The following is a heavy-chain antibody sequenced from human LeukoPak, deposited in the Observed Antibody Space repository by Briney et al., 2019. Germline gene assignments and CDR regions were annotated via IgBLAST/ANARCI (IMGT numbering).Heavy chain of an antibody. CDR3: ARAPRSHGSGHDY. CDR1: DGSISSYY. Sequence: ASETLSLTCNVSDGSISSYYWSWIRQPPGKGLEWIGNVYYSGSTSYNPSLKSRVTISVDTSKNQFFLKLTSVTAADTAVYFCARAPRSHGSGHDYWGQGTLVTVSS. D-gene: IGHD3-10*01. CDR2: VYYSGST. J-gene: IGHJ4*02. V-gene: IGHV4-59*01.